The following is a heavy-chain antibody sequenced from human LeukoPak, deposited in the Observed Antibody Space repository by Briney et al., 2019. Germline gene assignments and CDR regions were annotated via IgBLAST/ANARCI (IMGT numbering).Heavy chain of an antibody. V-gene: IGHV3-74*01. CDR3: ARASTTVPNLLDH. D-gene: IGHD4-17*01. CDR1: GFTFSTYW. CDR2: IKGDGSST. J-gene: IGHJ4*02. Sequence: QPGGSLRLSCAASGFTFSTYWMHWVRQAPGKGLVWVARIKGDGSSTIYADSVKGRFTISGDNSKNTLYLQTSSLRAEDTAVYYCARASTTVPNLLDHWGRGTLVTVSS.